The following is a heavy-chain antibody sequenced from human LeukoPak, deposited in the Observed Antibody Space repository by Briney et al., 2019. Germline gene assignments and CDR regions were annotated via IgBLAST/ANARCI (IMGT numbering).Heavy chain of an antibody. Sequence: GGSLRLSCAASGFTFSSYEMNWVRQAPGKGLEWVSYISSSDGTIYYADSVKGRFTISRDNSKNTLYLQMNSLRAEDTAIYYCAKAALSNYWYVFDYWGQGTLVTVSS. V-gene: IGHV3-48*03. D-gene: IGHD2-8*02. CDR3: AKAALSNYWYVFDY. CDR1: GFTFSSYE. J-gene: IGHJ4*02. CDR2: ISSSDGTI.